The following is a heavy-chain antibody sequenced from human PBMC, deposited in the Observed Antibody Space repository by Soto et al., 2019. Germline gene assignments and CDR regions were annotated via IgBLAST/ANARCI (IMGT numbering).Heavy chain of an antibody. J-gene: IGHJ4*02. CDR1: GFTFSNYA. D-gene: IGHD6-13*01. CDR3: AKAGGAAGTVDYFDY. Sequence: LRLSCAASGFTFSNYAINWVRQSPGKGLEWVSVISGSVGSTYYADSVKGRFTITRDNSKNTLYLQMNSLRAEDTAVYYCAKAGGAAGTVDYFDYWGQGTLVTVSS. V-gene: IGHV3-23*01. CDR2: ISGSVGST.